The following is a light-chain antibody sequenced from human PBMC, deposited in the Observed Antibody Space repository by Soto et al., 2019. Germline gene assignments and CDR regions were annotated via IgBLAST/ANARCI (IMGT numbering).Light chain of an antibody. Sequence: DIVLTQSPATLSLSPGDRATLSCRASQSVGTSLAWYKQQPGQAPRLLIHDAAYRASGIPEGFSGSGSGTAFSLSISSLEPDDFAVYYCQHRSSWPRSFGRGTKVEV. CDR2: DAA. CDR1: QSVGTS. CDR3: QHRSSWPRS. J-gene: IGKJ1*01. V-gene: IGKV3-11*01.